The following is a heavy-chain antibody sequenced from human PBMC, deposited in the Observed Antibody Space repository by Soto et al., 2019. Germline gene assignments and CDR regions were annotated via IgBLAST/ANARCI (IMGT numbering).Heavy chain of an antibody. CDR2: IYSGGST. CDR3: ARHGYNYGGGYFDY. V-gene: IGHV3-66*04. D-gene: IGHD5-18*01. J-gene: IGHJ4*02. Sequence: EVQLVESGGGLVQRGGSLRLSCAASGVTVSSNYMSWVRQAPGKGLEWVSVIYSGGSTYYADSVKGRFTISRDNSKNTLYLQMNSLRAEDTAVYYCARHGYNYGGGYFDYWVQGTMVTVSS. CDR1: GVTVSSNY.